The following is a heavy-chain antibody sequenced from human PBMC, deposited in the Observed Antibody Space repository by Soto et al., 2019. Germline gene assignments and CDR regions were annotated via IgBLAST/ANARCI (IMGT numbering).Heavy chain of an antibody. V-gene: IGHV2-5*02. J-gene: IGHJ1*01. CDR1: GFSLSTSGVG. CDR2: IYWDDDK. Sequence: SGPTLVNPTQTLTLTCTFSGFSLSTSGVGVGWIRQPPGKALEWLALIYWDDDKRYSPSLKSRLTITKDTSKNQVVLTMTNMDPVDTATYYCALLYSSSWYQAEYFQHWGQGTLVTVSS. D-gene: IGHD6-13*01. CDR3: ALLYSSSWYQAEYFQH.